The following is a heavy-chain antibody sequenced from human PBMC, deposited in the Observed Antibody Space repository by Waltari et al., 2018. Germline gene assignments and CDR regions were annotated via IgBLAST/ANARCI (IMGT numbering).Heavy chain of an antibody. CDR1: GFTFRSYS. Sequence: EVQLVESGGGLVKPGGSLRLSCAASGFTFRSYSLTWVRQAPGKGLEWVSSISSSSSYIYYADSVKGRFTISRDNAKNSLYLQMNSLRAEDTAVYYCARVLRAGYYGMDVWGQGTTVTVSS. CDR3: ARVLRAGYYGMDV. V-gene: IGHV3-21*01. CDR2: ISSSSSYI. J-gene: IGHJ6*02.